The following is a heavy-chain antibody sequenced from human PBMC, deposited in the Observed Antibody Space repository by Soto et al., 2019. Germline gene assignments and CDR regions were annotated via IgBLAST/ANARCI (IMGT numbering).Heavy chain of an antibody. CDR2: IKQDGSEK. V-gene: IGHV3-7*01. CDR3: ARGSHDFWSGSFDY. J-gene: IGHJ4*02. D-gene: IGHD3-3*01. CDR1: GFTFSSYW. Sequence: PGGSLRLSCAASGFTFSSYWMSWVRQAPGKGLEWVANIKQDGSEKYYVDSVKGRFTISRDNAKNSLYLQMNSLRAEDTAVYYCARGSHDFWSGSFDYWGQGTLVTVSS.